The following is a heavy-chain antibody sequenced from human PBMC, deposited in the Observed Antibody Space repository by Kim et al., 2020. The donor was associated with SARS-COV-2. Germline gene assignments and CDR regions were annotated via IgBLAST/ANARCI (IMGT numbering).Heavy chain of an antibody. CDR3: AKDGENYYGSGSPRAFDI. J-gene: IGHJ3*02. D-gene: IGHD3-10*01. Sequence: KGRFTISRDNAKNSLYLQMNSLRAEDTALYYCAKDGENYYGSGSPRAFDIWGQGTMVTVSS. V-gene: IGHV3-9*01.